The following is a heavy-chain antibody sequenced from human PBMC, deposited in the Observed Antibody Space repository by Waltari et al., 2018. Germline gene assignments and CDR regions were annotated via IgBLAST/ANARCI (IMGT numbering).Heavy chain of an antibody. CDR1: GGTFSSYA. J-gene: IGHJ4*02. CDR2: IIPIFGTA. V-gene: IGHV1-69*06. CDR3: ARDIPYSSGWFVMYYFDY. D-gene: IGHD6-19*01. Sequence: EVKKPGSSVKVSCKASGGTFSSYAISWVRQAPGHGLEWMGRIIPIFGTANYAQKFQGRVTITADKSTSTAYMELSSLRSEDTAVYYCARDIPYSSGWFVMYYFDYWGQGTLVTVSS.